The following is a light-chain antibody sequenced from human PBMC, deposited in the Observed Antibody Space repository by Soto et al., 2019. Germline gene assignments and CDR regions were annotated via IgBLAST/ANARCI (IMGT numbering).Light chain of an antibody. CDR1: SGSVSTRNY. J-gene: IGLJ3*02. V-gene: IGLV8-61*01. CDR2: NPN. Sequence: QTVVTQEPSFAVSTGGTVRRTCGLTSGSVSTRNYPSWYQQIPGQAPRTLIYNPNTRSSEVSDRFSGAILGNNAALTITGAQSADESDYYCALYVGSGIHWVFGVGTKLTVL. CDR3: ALYVGSGIHWV.